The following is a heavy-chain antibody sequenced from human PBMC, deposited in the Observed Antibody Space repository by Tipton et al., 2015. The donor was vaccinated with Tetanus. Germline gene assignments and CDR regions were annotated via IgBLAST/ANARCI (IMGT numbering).Heavy chain of an antibody. J-gene: IGHJ6*03. D-gene: IGHD3-10*01. CDR2: IGSTGDT. CDR1: GFSFSNYD. Sequence: QLVQSGGGLVQPGGSLRLSCAASGFSFSNYDMHWVRQAPGKGLQWVSAIGSTGDTYYPESVKGRFTISRENAKNSLYLHLNSLRAWDTAIYYCARGDFVSYYYGSGSPSPTFYYYMDVWGKGTTVTVSS. V-gene: IGHV3-13*01. CDR3: ARGDFVSYYYGSGSPSPTFYYYMDV.